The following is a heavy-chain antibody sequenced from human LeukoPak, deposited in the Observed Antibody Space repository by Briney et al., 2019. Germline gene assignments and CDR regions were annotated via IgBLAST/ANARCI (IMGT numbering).Heavy chain of an antibody. V-gene: IGHV3-30-3*01. CDR3: ARGRGSTFIVSWFDP. CDR1: GYTFRSQS. J-gene: IGHJ5*02. Sequence: GGSLRLSCAASGYTFRSQSMYWVRQAPGKGLEWVAVISPDGNNKYYADSARGRFTISRYNPKNTLFLQINSLRAEDTALYYCARGRGSTFIVSWFDPWGQ. CDR2: ISPDGNNK. D-gene: IGHD6-13*01.